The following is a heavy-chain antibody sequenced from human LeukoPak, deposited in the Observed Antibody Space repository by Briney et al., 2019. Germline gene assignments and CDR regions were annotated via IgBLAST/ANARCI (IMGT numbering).Heavy chain of an antibody. D-gene: IGHD6-13*01. J-gene: IGHJ4*02. CDR2: IYTSGST. V-gene: IGHV4-61*02. Sequence: SSETLSLTCTVSGGSISSGSYYWSWIRQPAGKGLEWIGRIYTSGSTNYNPSLKSRVTISVDTSKNQFSLKLSSVTAADTAVYYCAREVLLDSSSRQFDFWGQGTLVTVSS. CDR3: AREVLLDSSSRQFDF. CDR1: GGSISSGSYY.